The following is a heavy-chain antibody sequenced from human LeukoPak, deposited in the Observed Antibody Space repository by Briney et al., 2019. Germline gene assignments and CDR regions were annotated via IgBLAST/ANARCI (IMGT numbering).Heavy chain of an antibody. V-gene: IGHV4-34*01. D-gene: IGHD3-10*01. CDR1: GGSFSGYY. Sequence: SETLSLTCAVHGGSFSGYYWSWIRQPPGKGLEWIGEINHSGSTNYNPSLKSRVTISVDTSKNQFSLKLSSVTAADTAVYYCARGLHTRYGSGSYYRPTRYYFDYWGQGTLVTVSS. J-gene: IGHJ4*02. CDR3: ARGLHTRYGSGSYYRPTRYYFDY. CDR2: INHSGST.